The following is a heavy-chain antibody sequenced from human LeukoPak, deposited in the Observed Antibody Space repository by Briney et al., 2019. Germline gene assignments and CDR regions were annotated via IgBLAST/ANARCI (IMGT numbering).Heavy chain of an antibody. Sequence: PGGSLRLSCAASGFTFSSRAMYWVRQAPAKGLDWVAGLSYDGSNTYYLDSVKGRFTISGDNSKNTLYLQMDSLRTEDTAVYYCAKDPHQLILSNYFDDWGQGTLVTVSS. CDR1: GFTFSSRA. V-gene: IGHV3-30*18. J-gene: IGHJ4*02. CDR2: LSYDGSNT. D-gene: IGHD2/OR15-2a*01. CDR3: AKDPHQLILSNYFDD.